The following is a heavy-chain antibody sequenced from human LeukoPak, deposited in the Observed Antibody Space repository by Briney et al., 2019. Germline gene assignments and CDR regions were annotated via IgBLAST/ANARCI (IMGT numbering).Heavy chain of an antibody. J-gene: IGHJ4*02. CDR3: ARAGITGTTTLDC. V-gene: IGHV1-3*03. CDR2: INAGNGNT. Sequence: ASVKVSCKASGYTFTSHAMHWVRQAPGQRLEWMGWINAGNGNTKYSQEFQGRVTITRDTSASTAYMELSSLRSEDMAVYYCARAGITGTTTLDCWGQGTLVTVSS. CDR1: GYTFTSHA. D-gene: IGHD1-7*01.